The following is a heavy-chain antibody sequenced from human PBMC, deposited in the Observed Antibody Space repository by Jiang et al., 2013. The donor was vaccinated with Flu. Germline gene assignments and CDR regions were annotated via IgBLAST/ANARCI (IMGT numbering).Heavy chain of an antibody. J-gene: IGHJ5*02. CDR2: IYYSGST. V-gene: IGHV4-59*01. D-gene: IGHD4-17*01. CDR1: GGSISSYY. Sequence: PGLVKPSETLSLTCTVSGGSISSYYWSWIRQPPGKGLEWIGYIYYSGSTNYNPSLKSRVTISVDTSKNQFSLKLSSVTAADTAVYYCARDLGEGWFDPWGQGTLVTVSS. CDR3: ARDLGEGWFDP.